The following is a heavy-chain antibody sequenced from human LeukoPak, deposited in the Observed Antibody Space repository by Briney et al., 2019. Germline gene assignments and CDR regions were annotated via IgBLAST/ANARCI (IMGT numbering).Heavy chain of an antibody. CDR3: AKSRSGSANWALQIFDN. CDR1: GFTFSNYG. V-gene: IGHV3-33*06. Sequence: GGSLRLSCAASGFTFSNYGMHWVRQAPGKGLEWVAVIWYDGSKKYYADSVKGRFTISRDNSKNSLFVQMNSLRAEDTAVYFCAKSRSGSANWALQIFDNWGQGTLVTVSS. J-gene: IGHJ4*02. CDR2: IWYDGSKK. D-gene: IGHD1-1*01.